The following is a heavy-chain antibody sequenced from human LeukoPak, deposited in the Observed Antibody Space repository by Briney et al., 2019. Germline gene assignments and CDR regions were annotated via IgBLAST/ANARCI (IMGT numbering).Heavy chain of an antibody. CDR2: ISWNGGSI. CDR1: GFTFDDYA. Sequence: PGRSLRLSCAASGFTFDDYAMHWVRQAPGKGLEWVSGISWNGGSIGYADSVKGRFTISRDNAKNSLYLQMNSLRAEDTALYYCAKDPRALPTYYFDYWGQGTLVTVSS. J-gene: IGHJ4*02. V-gene: IGHV3-9*01. CDR3: AKDPRALPTYYFDY.